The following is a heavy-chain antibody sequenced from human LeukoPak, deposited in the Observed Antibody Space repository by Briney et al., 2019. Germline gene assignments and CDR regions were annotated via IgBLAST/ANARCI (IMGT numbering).Heavy chain of an antibody. CDR2: ISSSSSYI. D-gene: IGHD3-9*01. J-gene: IGHJ4*02. V-gene: IGHV3-21*01. CDR3: AREGRTDYDILTGYYTPLYYFDY. Sequence: GGSLRLSCAASGFTFSSYSMNWVRQAPGKGLEWVSSISSSSSYIYYTDSVKGRFTISRDNAKKSLYLQMNSLRAEDTAVYYCAREGRTDYDILTGYYTPLYYFDYWGQGTLVTVSS. CDR1: GFTFSSYS.